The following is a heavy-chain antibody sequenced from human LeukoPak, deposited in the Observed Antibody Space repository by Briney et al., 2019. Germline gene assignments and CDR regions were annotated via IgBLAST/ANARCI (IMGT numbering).Heavy chain of an antibody. CDR3: ARGKGGDGYNSAFDI. Sequence: GGSLRLSCAASGFTFSSYAMHWVRQAPGKGLEWVAVISYDGSNKYYADSVKGRFTISRDNSKNTLYLQMNSPRAEDTAVYYCARGKGGDGYNSAFDIWGQGTMVTVSS. CDR1: GFTFSSYA. J-gene: IGHJ3*02. CDR2: ISYDGSNK. V-gene: IGHV3-30-3*01. D-gene: IGHD5-12*01.